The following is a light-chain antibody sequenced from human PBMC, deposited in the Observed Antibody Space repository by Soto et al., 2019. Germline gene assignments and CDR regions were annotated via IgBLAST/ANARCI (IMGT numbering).Light chain of an antibody. CDR2: DVS. Sequence: QSALTQPASVSGSPGQSITISCTGTSSGVGGYNYVSWYQHHPGKAPELMIYDVSNRPSGVSNRFSGSKSGNTASLTISGLQAEDEADYYCSSYTSSSTDVVFGGGTKLTVL. J-gene: IGLJ2*01. CDR3: SSYTSSSTDVV. V-gene: IGLV2-14*03. CDR1: SSGVGGYNY.